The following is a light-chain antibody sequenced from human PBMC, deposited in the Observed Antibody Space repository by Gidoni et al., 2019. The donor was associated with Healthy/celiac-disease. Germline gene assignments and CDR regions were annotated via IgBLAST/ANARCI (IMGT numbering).Light chain of an antibody. Sequence: SYVLTQPPSVSVAPGKTARITCGGNNIGSKSVHWYPQKPGQAPVLVVYDDSDRPSGIPERFSGSNSGNTATLTISRVEAGDEADYYCKVWDSSSDHRRVFGGGTKLTVL. J-gene: IGLJ2*01. CDR1: NIGSKS. CDR3: KVWDSSSDHRRV. V-gene: IGLV3-21*03. CDR2: DDS.